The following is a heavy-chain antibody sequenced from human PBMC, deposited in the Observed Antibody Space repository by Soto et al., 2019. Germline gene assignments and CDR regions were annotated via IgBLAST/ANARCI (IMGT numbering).Heavy chain of an antibody. CDR3: ARGYDILTPYYYMDV. D-gene: IGHD3-9*01. CDR2: IYYSGST. CDR1: GGSISSYY. J-gene: IGHJ6*03. V-gene: IGHV4-59*01. Sequence: SETLSLTCTVSGGSISSYYWSWIRQPPGKGLEWIGHIYYSGSTNYNPSLKSRVTISVDTSKNQFSLKLSSVTAADTAVYYCARGYDILTPYYYMDVWGKGTTVTVSS.